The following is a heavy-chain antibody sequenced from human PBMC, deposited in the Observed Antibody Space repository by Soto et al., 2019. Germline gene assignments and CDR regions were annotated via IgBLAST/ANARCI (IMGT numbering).Heavy chain of an antibody. CDR3: ARGGGYGDYFDY. Sequence: WTWIRQTPGTGLEWIGNIQHSGSTYYNPSLKSRVTISLDRSNNQFSLKLSSVTAADTAVYYCARGGGYGDYFDYWGQGTLVTVSS. CDR2: IQHSGST. V-gene: IGHV4-30-2*01. J-gene: IGHJ4*02. D-gene: IGHD1-26*01.